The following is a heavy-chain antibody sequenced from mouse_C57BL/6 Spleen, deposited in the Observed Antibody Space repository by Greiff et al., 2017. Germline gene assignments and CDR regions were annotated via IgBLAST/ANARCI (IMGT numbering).Heavy chain of an antibody. D-gene: IGHD1-1*01. Sequence: EVKLVESGGGLVQPGGSLSLSCAASGFTFTDYYMSWVRQPPGKALEWLGFIRNKANGYTTEYSASVKGRFTISRDNSQSILYLQMNALRAEDSATYYCARLSSPFDYWGQGTTLTVSS. V-gene: IGHV7-3*01. J-gene: IGHJ2*01. CDR2: IRNKANGYTT. CDR1: GFTFTDYY. CDR3: ARLSSPFDY.